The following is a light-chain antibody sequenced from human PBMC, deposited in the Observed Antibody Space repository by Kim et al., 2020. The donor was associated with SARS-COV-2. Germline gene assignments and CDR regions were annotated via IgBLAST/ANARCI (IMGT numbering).Light chain of an antibody. V-gene: IGLV2-14*04. J-gene: IGLJ1*01. CDR3: SSYTTSGTYV. CDR1: SSDVGGGYNY. Sequence: QSITISCTGTSSDVGGGYNYVSWYQQHPGKAPKLMIYDVSNRPSGVSTRFSGSKSGNTASLTISGLQAEDEADYYCSSYTTSGTYVFGTGTKVTVL. CDR2: DVS.